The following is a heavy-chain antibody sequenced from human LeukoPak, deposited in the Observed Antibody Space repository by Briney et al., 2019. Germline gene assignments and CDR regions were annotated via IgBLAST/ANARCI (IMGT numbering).Heavy chain of an antibody. Sequence: GSLRLSCGASGFTFSSYAMSWVRQAPGKGPEGVSTISIDGGRTYYADSVKGRFTVSRDTSKNTLYLQMNSLRAEETAVYYCARKGIGSSRYQNMDVWGKGTTVTVSS. J-gene: IGHJ6*03. V-gene: IGHV3-23*01. CDR3: ARKGIGSSRYQNMDV. D-gene: IGHD6-25*01. CDR1: GFTFSSYA. CDR2: ISIDGGRT.